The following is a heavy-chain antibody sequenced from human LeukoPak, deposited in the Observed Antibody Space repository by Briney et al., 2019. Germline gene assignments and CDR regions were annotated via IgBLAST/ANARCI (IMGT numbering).Heavy chain of an antibody. Sequence: GGSLRLSCVVSGISLSNYAMSWVRQAPGKGLEWVSYISERGGTTTYADSVKGRFTTSRDNSLNTMYLQMSSLRAEDTAVYFCAKRGVVIRGILVIGYYQEAYHYDYWGQGVLVTVSS. J-gene: IGHJ4*02. CDR2: ISERGGTT. CDR1: GISLSNYA. D-gene: IGHD3-10*01. CDR3: AKRGVVIRGILVIGYYQEAYHYDY. V-gene: IGHV3-23*01.